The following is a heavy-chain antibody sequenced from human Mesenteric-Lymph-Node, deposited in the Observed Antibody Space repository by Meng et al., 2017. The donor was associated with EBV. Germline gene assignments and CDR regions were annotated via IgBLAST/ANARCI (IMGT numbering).Heavy chain of an antibody. CDR3: ARRSGNHYDY. J-gene: IGHJ4*02. Sequence: QVHLQGSGPGRVKPPGTLSLTCPVSGGSVISGNWWNWVRQSPGKGLEWIGEIYYTMNTNYNPSLTSRVTMSLDKSKNQFSLRLDSVVAADTAMYYCARRSGNHYDYWGQGTLVTVSS. CDR2: IYYTMNT. D-gene: IGHD1-26*01. CDR1: GGSVISGNW. V-gene: IGHV4-4*03.